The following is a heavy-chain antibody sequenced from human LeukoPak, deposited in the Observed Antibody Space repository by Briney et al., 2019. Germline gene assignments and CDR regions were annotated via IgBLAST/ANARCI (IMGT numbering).Heavy chain of an antibody. CDR3: ARVYSSAFDH. Sequence: ASMKVSCKASGYTFTSYDIVWVRQAPGQGLEWMGWISAFNGNTNNAQKVQGRVTMTTDTSTSTAYMELRSLTSEDTAMYYCARVYSSAFDHWGQGTLVTVTS. V-gene: IGHV1-18*01. J-gene: IGHJ4*02. CDR1: GYTFTSYD. CDR2: ISAFNGNT. D-gene: IGHD3-10*01.